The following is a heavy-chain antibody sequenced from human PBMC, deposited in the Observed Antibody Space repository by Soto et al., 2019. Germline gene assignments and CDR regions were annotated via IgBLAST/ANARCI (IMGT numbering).Heavy chain of an antibody. D-gene: IGHD6-13*01. CDR2: ISSSSSYI. Sequence: EVQLVESGGGLVKPGGSLRLSCAASGFTFSSYSMNWVRQAPGKGLEWVSSISSSSSYIYYADSVKGRLTISRDNAKNSLYLQMNSLRAEDTAVYYCASSPAAGECWGQGTTVTVSS. J-gene: IGHJ6*02. V-gene: IGHV3-21*01. CDR3: ASSPAAGEC. CDR1: GFTFSSYS.